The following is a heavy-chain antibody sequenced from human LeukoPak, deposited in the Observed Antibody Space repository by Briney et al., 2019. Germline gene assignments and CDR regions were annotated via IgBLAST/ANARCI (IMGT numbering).Heavy chain of an antibody. CDR3: ASMVRGVTRFDY. J-gene: IGHJ4*02. Sequence: KASETLSLTCTVSGGSISSSSYYWGWIRQPPGKGLEWIGSIYYSGSTYYNPSLKSRVTISVDTSKNQFSLKLSSVTAADTAVYYCASMVRGVTRFDYWGQGTLVTVSS. CDR1: GGSISSSSYY. CDR2: IYYSGST. V-gene: IGHV4-39*07. D-gene: IGHD3-10*01.